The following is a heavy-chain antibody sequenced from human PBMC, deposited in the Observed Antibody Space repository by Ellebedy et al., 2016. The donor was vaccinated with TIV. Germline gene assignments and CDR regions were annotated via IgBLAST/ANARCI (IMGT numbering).Heavy chain of an antibody. V-gene: IGHV3-23*01. D-gene: IGHD5-24*01. CDR1: GFSFRSYA. CDR3: ANGATMRGMDV. Sequence: GESLKISCAASGFSFRSYAMSWVRQVPGKGLQWVSVISGSGGRTYYADSVKGRFTLSRDNSKNTLYLQMSSLRAEDTAVYYCANGATMRGMDVWGQGTTVTVSS. CDR2: ISGSGGRT. J-gene: IGHJ6*02.